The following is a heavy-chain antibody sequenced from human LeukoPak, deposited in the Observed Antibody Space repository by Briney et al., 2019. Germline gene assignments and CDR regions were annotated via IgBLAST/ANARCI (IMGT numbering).Heavy chain of an antibody. V-gene: IGHV4-39*07. CDR2: IYTSGST. J-gene: IGHJ5*02. CDR3: AREGVAAAGWFDP. Sequence: KTSETLSLTCTVSGGSISSRSNYWGWIRQPPRKGLEWIGRIYTSGSTNYNPSLKSRVTMSVDTSKNQFSLKLSSVTAADTAVYYCAREGVAAAGWFDPWGQGALVTVSS. CDR1: GGSISSRSNY. D-gene: IGHD6-13*01.